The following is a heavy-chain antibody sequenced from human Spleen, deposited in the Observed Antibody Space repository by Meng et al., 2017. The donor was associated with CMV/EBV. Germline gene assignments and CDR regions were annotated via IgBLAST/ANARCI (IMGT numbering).Heavy chain of an antibody. V-gene: IGHV4-34*01. J-gene: IGHJ6*02. Sequence: SETLSLTCRVNGGSFSGYYWSWIRQPPGKGLEWIGEINHSGSTNYNPSLKSRVTISVDTSKNQFSLKLSSVTAADTAVYYCARGPHRIYSSSWYGMDVWGQGTTVTVSS. CDR3: ARGPHRIYSSSWYGMDV. CDR2: INHSGST. CDR1: GGSFSGYY. D-gene: IGHD6-13*01.